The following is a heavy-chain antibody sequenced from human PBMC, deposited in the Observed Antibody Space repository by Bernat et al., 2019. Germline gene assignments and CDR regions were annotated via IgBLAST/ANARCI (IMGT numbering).Heavy chain of an antibody. CDR1: GYTFTGYY. V-gene: IGHV1-69*01. J-gene: IGHJ5*02. D-gene: IGHD2-15*01. CDR2: IIPIFGTA. Sequence: QVQLVQSGAEVKKPGASVKVSCKASGYTFTGYYMHWVRLAPGQGLEWMGWIIPIFGTANDAQKFQGRVTNTADESTSTAYMELSSLRSEDTAVYYCASWGGSPNWFDPWGQGTLVTVSS. CDR3: ASWGGSPNWFDP.